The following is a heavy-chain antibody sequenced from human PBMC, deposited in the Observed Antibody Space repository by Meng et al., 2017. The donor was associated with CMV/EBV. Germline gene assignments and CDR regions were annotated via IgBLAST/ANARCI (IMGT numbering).Heavy chain of an antibody. D-gene: IGHD2-2*02. V-gene: IGHV3-21*01. CDR3: ARELYDY. Sequence: SLRLSCAACGLTFSSYSMNWVRQAPGKGLEWVSSISSSSSYIYYADSVKGRFTISRDNAKNSLYLQMNSLRAEDTAVYYCARELYDYWGQGTLVTVSS. J-gene: IGHJ4*02. CDR1: GLTFSSYS. CDR2: ISSSSSYI.